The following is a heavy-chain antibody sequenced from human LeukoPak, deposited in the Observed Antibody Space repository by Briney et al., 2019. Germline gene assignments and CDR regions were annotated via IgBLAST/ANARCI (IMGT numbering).Heavy chain of an antibody. CDR1: GYTLTELS. J-gene: IGHJ6*02. CDR3: AKAVRGFGYYYYGMDV. CDR2: FDPEDGET. D-gene: IGHD3-10*01. Sequence: GASVKVSCKVSGYTLTELSMHWVRQAPGKGLEWMGGFDPEDGETIYAQKFQGRVTMTEDTSTDTDYMELSSLRSEDTAVYYCAKAVRGFGYYYYGMDVWGQGTTVTVSS. V-gene: IGHV1-24*01.